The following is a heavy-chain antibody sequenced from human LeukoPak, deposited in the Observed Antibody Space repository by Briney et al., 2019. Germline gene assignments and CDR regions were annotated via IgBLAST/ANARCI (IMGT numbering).Heavy chain of an antibody. CDR1: GYTFTDYY. Sequence: ASVKVSCKASGYTFTDYYIHWVRQAPGQGLEWVGWINANSGGTNYAQEFQGRVTMTRDTSISTAYVELSWLRSDDTAVYYCARDRVVGASTSFDFWGQGTLVTVS. J-gene: IGHJ4*02. D-gene: IGHD1-26*01. CDR2: INANSGGT. V-gene: IGHV1-2*02. CDR3: ARDRVVGASTSFDF.